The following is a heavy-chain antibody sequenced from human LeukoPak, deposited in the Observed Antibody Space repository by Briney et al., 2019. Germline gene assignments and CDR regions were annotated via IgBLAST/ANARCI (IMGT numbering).Heavy chain of an antibody. V-gene: IGHV4-39*07. CDR1: DDSISNNRYF. CDR2: INYSGRT. D-gene: IGHD2-2*01. Sequence: SETLSLTCTISDDSISNNRYFWAWIRQPPGKGLEWIGSINYSGRTYYNPSLKSRVTISVDTSKNQFSLKLSSVTAADTAVYYCARALGYCSSTSCPTMNWFDPWGQGTLVTVSS. CDR3: ARALGYCSSTSCPTMNWFDP. J-gene: IGHJ5*02.